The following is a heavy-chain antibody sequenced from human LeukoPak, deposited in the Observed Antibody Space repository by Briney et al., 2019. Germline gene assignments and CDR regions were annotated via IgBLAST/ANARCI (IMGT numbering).Heavy chain of an antibody. V-gene: IGHV4-30-4*08. D-gene: IGHD7-27*01. Sequence: PSETLSLTCTVSGGSISSGGYYWSWIRQPPGKGLEWIGYIYYSGSTYYNPSLKSRVTISVDTSKNQFSLKLSSVTAADTAVYYCARSDELGLLAPWGQGTLVTVSS. CDR3: ARSDELGLLAP. J-gene: IGHJ5*02. CDR2: IYYSGST. CDR1: GGSISSGGYY.